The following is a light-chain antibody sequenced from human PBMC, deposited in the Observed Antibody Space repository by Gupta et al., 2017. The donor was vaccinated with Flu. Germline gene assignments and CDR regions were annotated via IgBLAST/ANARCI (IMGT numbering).Light chain of an antibody. CDR3: QQYNNWPPLT. V-gene: IGKV3-15*01. CDR1: LSISTN. J-gene: IGKJ4*01. CDR2: GAS. Sequence: IVLTQSPATLSLSPGDRATPPCRASLSISTNLAWYQQKAGQAPRLLIYGASTRATGIPARFSGSGSGADFTLTISSLQSEDFAVYYCQQYNNWPPLTFGGGTKVEIK.